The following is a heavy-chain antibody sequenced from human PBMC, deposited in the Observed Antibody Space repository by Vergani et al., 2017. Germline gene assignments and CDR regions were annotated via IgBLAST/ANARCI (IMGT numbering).Heavy chain of an antibody. CDR2: RKQDGSEK. CDR1: GFTFSSYW. Sequence: EVQLVESGGGLVQPGGSLRLSCAASGFTFSSYWMSWVRQAPGKGLEWVANRKQDGSEKYYVDSVKGRFTISRDNAKNSLYLQMNSLRAEDTAVYYCARGTAYXDFWSGYYNYYYYGMDVWGQGTTVTVSS. V-gene: IGHV3-7*03. CDR3: ARGTAYXDFWSGYYNYYYYGMDV. J-gene: IGHJ6*02. D-gene: IGHD3-3*01.